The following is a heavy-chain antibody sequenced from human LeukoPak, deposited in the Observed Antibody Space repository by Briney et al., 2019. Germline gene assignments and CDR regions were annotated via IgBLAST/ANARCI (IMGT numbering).Heavy chain of an antibody. CDR1: GFTFSSYA. J-gene: IGHJ4*02. Sequence: GGSLRLSCAASGFTFSSYAMSWVRQAPGKGLEWVSAISGSGGSTYYADSVKGRFTISRDNSKNTLYLQMNSLRAEDTAVYYCAKIGMDYIVVVVAATMGGFDYWGQGTLVTVSP. D-gene: IGHD2-15*01. CDR2: ISGSGGST. V-gene: IGHV3-23*01. CDR3: AKIGMDYIVVVVAATMGGFDY.